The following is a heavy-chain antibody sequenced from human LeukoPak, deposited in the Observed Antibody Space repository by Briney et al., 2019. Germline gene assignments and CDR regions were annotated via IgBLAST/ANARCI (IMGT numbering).Heavy chain of an antibody. D-gene: IGHD3-3*01. Sequence: ASVKVSCKASGYTFTGYYMHWVRQAPGQGLEWMGWINPNSGGTNYAQKFQGRVTMTRDTSISTAYMERSRLRSDDTAVYYCARVYYDFWSGSNYFDYWGQGTLVTASS. V-gene: IGHV1-2*02. J-gene: IGHJ4*02. CDR3: ARVYYDFWSGSNYFDY. CDR1: GYTFTGYY. CDR2: INPNSGGT.